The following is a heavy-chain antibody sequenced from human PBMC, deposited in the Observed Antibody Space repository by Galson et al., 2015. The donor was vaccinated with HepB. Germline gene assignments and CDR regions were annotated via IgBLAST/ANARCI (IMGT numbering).Heavy chain of an antibody. D-gene: IGHD3-10*01. CDR2: IAPSDSYT. CDR3: ASRHSYFRSGTWYNVSDY. CDR1: GYTFTAFW. Sequence: QSGAEVKKPGESLRISCTASGYTFTAFWITWVRQIPGKGLEWMGRIAPSDSYTDYSQSLRGTVTFSADKSITTANLQWSSLKASDTAMYYCASRHSYFRSGTWYNVSDYWGQGTLVAVSS. V-gene: IGHV5-10-1*01. J-gene: IGHJ4*02.